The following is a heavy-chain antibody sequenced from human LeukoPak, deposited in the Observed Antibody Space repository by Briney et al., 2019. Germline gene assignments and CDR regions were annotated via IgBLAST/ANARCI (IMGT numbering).Heavy chain of an antibody. CDR2: IWHDGSNK. Sequence: GRSLRLSCAASGFTFSNYGMHWIRQGPGKGLEWVAVIWHDGSNKYYADSVKGRLTISRDNSRNTVYLQMNNLRAEDTAVYYCANNFDYWGRGTLVTVSS. J-gene: IGHJ4*02. V-gene: IGHV3-33*06. CDR3: ANNFDY. CDR1: GFTFSNYG.